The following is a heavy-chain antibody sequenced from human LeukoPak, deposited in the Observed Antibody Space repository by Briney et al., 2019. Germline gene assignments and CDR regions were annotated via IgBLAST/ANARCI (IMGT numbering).Heavy chain of an antibody. D-gene: IGHD3-3*02. J-gene: IGHJ4*02. CDR3: ARDGAFRIYDY. Sequence: PGGSLSLSCAASGFTFSSYWMTWVRQAPGKGLEWVASIKQDGNEKYYVDSVKGRFTISRDNARNSLYLQMSSLRADDTAVYYCARDGAFRIYDYWGQGTLVTVSS. V-gene: IGHV3-7*01. CDR2: IKQDGNEK. CDR1: GFTFSSYW.